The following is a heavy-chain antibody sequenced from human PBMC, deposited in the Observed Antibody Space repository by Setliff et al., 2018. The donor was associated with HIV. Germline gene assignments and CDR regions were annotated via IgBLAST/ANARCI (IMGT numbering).Heavy chain of an antibody. V-gene: IGHV3-30*02. CDR2: IRYDGSNK. D-gene: IGHD7-27*01. CDR3: AVTGDNDY. J-gene: IGHJ4*02. Sequence: SLKISCAASGFTFSSYGMHWVRQAPGKGLEWVAFIRYDGSNKYYADSVKGRFTISRDNSKNTLYLQMNSLRAEDTAVYYCAVTGDNDYWGQGTLVTVSS. CDR1: GFTFSSYG.